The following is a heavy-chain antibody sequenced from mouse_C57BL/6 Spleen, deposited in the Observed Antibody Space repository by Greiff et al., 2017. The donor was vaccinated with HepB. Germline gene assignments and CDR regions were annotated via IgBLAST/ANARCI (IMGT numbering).Heavy chain of an antibody. J-gene: IGHJ1*03. CDR1: GFTFSDYG. CDR3: AREDYDYDGYFDV. D-gene: IGHD2-4*01. Sequence: EVQLVESGGGLVKPGGSLKLSCAASGFTFSDYGMHWVRQAPEKGLEWVAYISSGSSTIYYADTVKGRFTISRDNAKNTLFLQMTSLRSEDTAMYYCAREDYDYDGYFDVWGTGTTVTVSS. CDR2: ISSGSSTI. V-gene: IGHV5-17*01.